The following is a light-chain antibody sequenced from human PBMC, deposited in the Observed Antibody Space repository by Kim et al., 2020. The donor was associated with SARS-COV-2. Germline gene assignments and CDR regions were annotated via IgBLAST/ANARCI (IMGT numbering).Light chain of an antibody. CDR1: QSIASSY. CDR2: GTS. Sequence: EIVLTQSPGTLSLSPGERASLSCRASQSIASSYLAWYQQKPGQTPRLLIYGTSNRATGIPDRFSGSGSGTDLTLTISRLEPEDFAVYYCQQYGSSPYTFGQGTKLEI. J-gene: IGKJ2*01. CDR3: QQYGSSPYT. V-gene: IGKV3-20*01.